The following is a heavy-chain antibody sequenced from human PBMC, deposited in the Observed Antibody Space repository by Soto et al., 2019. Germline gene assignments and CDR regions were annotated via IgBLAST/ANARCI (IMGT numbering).Heavy chain of an antibody. Sequence: QVQLQESGPGLVKPSQTLSLTCTVSGGSISSGGYFWSWIRQHPGKGLEWLGYIYYSGSTYYTPSLQSRVTISLDTSRNQFSLNLNSVTAADTAVYYCARGPSPSGGSYPAYWGQGTLVTVSS. CDR3: ARGPSPSGGSYPAY. CDR2: IYYSGST. D-gene: IGHD1-26*01. J-gene: IGHJ4*02. V-gene: IGHV4-31*03. CDR1: GGSISSGGYF.